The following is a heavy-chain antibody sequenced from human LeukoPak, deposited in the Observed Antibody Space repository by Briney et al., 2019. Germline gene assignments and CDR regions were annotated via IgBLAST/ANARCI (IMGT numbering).Heavy chain of an antibody. Sequence: PSETLSLTCTVSGGSISSSSYYWGWIRQPPGKGLEWIGSIYYSGSTYYNPSLKSRVTISVDTSKNQFSLKLSSVTAADTAVYYCDSVLTGYYYMDVWGKGTTVTVSS. V-gene: IGHV4-39*07. CDR2: IYYSGST. CDR1: GGSISSSSYY. J-gene: IGHJ6*03. CDR3: DSVLTGYYYMDV. D-gene: IGHD2-21*01.